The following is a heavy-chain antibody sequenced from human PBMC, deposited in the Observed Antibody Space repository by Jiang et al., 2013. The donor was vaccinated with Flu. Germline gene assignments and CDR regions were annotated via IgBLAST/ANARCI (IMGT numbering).Heavy chain of an antibody. CDR3: ARLTKVVITLPNAFDI. Sequence: GLVKPSGTLSLTCAVSGGSISSSNWWSWVRQPPGKGLEWIGEIYHSGSTYYNPSLKSRVTISVDTSKNQFSLKLSSVTAADTAVYYCARLTKVVITLPNAFDIWGQGTMVTVSS. CDR2: IYHSGST. J-gene: IGHJ3*02. V-gene: IGHV4-4*02. D-gene: IGHD3-22*01. CDR1: GGSISSSNW.